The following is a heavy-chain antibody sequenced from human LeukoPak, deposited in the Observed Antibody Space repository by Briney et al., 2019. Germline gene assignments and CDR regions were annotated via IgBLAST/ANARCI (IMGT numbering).Heavy chain of an antibody. J-gene: IGHJ4*02. V-gene: IGHV3-64D*09. Sequence: PGGSLRLSCSASGFTFSNYAMHWGRQAPGKGLEYVSDISSNGGITYYADSVKGRFTVSRDNSKNMLYLQMNSLRAEDTAVYYCVKDKYPVVVAATLDYWGQGILVTVSS. CDR2: ISSNGGIT. CDR1: GFTFSNYA. CDR3: VKDKYPVVVAATLDY. D-gene: IGHD2-15*01.